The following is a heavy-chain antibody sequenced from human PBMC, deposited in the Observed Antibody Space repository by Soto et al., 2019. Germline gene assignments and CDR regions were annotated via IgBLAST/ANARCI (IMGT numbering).Heavy chain of an antibody. D-gene: IGHD3-3*01. Sequence: GGSLRLSCAASGFTFSSYAMNWVRQAPGKGLEWVSVISSSGDSTYYADYVKGRFTISRDNSKNKLYLQMNSLRAEDTDVYYCARDKRDLRFLEWSYYFDYWGQGT. V-gene: IGHV3-23*01. CDR2: ISSSGDST. CDR1: GFTFSSYA. J-gene: IGHJ4*02. CDR3: ARDKRDLRFLEWSYYFDY.